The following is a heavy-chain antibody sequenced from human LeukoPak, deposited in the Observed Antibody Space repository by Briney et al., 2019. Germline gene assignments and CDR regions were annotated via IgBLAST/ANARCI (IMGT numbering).Heavy chain of an antibody. J-gene: IGHJ6*02. CDR2: INHSGST. V-gene: IGHV4-34*01. D-gene: IGHD3-9*01. CDR3: ARVRYFDWLRKNYYGMDV. Sequence: SETLSLTCAVYGGSFSGYYWSWIRQPPGKGLEWIGEINHSGSTNYDPSLKSRVTISVDTSKNQFSLKLSSVTAADTAVYYCARVRYFDWLRKNYYGMDVWGQGTTVTVSS. CDR1: GGSFSGYY.